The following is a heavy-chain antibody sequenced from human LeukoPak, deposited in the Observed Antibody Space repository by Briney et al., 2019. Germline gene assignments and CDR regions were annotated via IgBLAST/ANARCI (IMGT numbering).Heavy chain of an antibody. CDR2: INHSGSP. J-gene: IGHJ4*02. Sequence: PSETLSLTCAVYGGSFSGYYWSWIRQPPGKGVEWIGEINHSGSPDYTPSLTSRVTISVATSKNQFSLKLSSVTAADTAVYYCAIGDDFWSGYYNYWGQGTLVTVSS. D-gene: IGHD3-3*01. CDR1: GGSFSGYY. CDR3: AIGDDFWSGYYNY. V-gene: IGHV4-34*01.